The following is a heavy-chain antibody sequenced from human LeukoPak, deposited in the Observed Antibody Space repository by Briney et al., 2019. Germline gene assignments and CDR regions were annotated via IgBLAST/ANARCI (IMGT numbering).Heavy chain of an antibody. V-gene: IGHV3-53*01. D-gene: IGHD6-13*01. J-gene: IGHJ4*02. Sequence: GGSLRLSCAASGFTVSSNYMSWVRQAPGKGLEWVSVIYSGGSTYYADSVKGRFTIFRDNSKNTLYLQMNSLRAEDTAVYYCARDRRGSSSWYSDYWGQGTLVTVSS. CDR1: GFTVSSNY. CDR2: IYSGGST. CDR3: ARDRRGSSSWYSDY.